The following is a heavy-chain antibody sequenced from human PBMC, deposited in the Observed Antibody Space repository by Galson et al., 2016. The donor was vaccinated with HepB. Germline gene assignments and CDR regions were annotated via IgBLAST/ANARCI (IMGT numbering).Heavy chain of an antibody. D-gene: IGHD6-19*01. CDR2: TYYRSKWYN. CDR1: GDSVSRNSVA. J-gene: IGHJ4*02. Sequence: CAISGDSVSRNSVAWNWIRQSPSRGLEWLGRTYYRSKWYNDYEVSMKGRLRINPDTSKNQFSLQLNSVTPEDTAVYYCARDPGIAVTARVYFDYWGQGTLVTVSS. V-gene: IGHV6-1*01. CDR3: ARDPGIAVTARVYFDY.